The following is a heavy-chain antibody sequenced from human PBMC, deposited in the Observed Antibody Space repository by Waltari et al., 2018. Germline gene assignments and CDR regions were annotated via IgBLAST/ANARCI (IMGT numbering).Heavy chain of an antibody. CDR3: ARDLDSGWYYFDY. CDR1: GYTFTGYY. J-gene: IGHJ4*02. V-gene: IGHV1-2*04. Sequence: QVQLVQSGAAVKKPGASVKVSCKASGYTFTGYYMPWVRQAPGQGLGWRGWINPTSGGTNYAQKFQGWVTMTRDTSISTAYMELSRLRSDDTAVYYCARDLDSGWYYFDYWGQGTLVTVSS. CDR2: INPTSGGT. D-gene: IGHD6-19*01.